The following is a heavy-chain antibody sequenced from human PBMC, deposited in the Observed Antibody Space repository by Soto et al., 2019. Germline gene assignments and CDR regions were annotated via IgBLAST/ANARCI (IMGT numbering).Heavy chain of an antibody. CDR3: ARQYSGYDLAPIDY. CDR2: INSDGSST. D-gene: IGHD5-12*01. Sequence: GGSLRLSCAASGFTFSSYWMHWVRQAPGKGLVWVSRINSDGSSTSYADSVKGRFTISRDNAKNTLYLQMNSLRAEDTAVYYCARQYSGYDLAPIDYWGQGTLVTVSS. J-gene: IGHJ4*02. V-gene: IGHV3-74*01. CDR1: GFTFSSYW.